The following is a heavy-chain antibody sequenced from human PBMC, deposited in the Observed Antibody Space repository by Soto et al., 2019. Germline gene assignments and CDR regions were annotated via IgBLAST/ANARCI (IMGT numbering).Heavy chain of an antibody. J-gene: IGHJ3*02. CDR3: TTTTAATAQTMFPGESDAFDI. CDR1: GFTFSNAW. D-gene: IGHD3-10*01. Sequence: EVQLVESGGGLVKPGGSLRLSCAASGFTFSNAWMSWVRQAPGKGLEWVGRIKSKTDGGTTDYAAPVKGRFTISRDDSKNTLYLQMNSLKTEDTAVYYCTTTTAATAQTMFPGESDAFDIWGQGTMVTVSS. V-gene: IGHV3-15*01. CDR2: IKSKTDGGTT.